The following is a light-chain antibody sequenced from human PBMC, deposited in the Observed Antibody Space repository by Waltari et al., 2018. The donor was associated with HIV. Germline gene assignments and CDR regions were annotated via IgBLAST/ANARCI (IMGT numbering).Light chain of an antibody. CDR2: EVS. V-gene: IGLV2-23*02. CDR1: SSGLGSSTL. J-gene: IGLJ2*01. Sequence: QSALTQPASVSGSPGQSITISCPGASSGLGSSTLVFWYQQHPGKAPKLMIYEVSKRPSGVSNRFSGSKSGNTASLTISGLQAEDEADYYCCSYAGSKVFGGGTKLTVL. CDR3: CSYAGSKV.